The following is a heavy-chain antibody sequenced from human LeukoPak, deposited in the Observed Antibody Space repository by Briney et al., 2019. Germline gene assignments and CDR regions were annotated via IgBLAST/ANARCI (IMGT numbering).Heavy chain of an antibody. CDR1: GFTFSSYA. CDR3: ARRYYDFWSGRLDAFDI. CDR2: ISGSGGST. J-gene: IGHJ3*02. Sequence: PGGSLRLSCAASGFTFSSYAMSWVRQAPGKGLEWVSAISGSGGSTYYADSVKGRFTISRDNSKNTLYLQMNSLRADDTAVYYCARRYYDFWSGRLDAFDIWGQGTMVTVSS. V-gene: IGHV3-23*01. D-gene: IGHD3-3*01.